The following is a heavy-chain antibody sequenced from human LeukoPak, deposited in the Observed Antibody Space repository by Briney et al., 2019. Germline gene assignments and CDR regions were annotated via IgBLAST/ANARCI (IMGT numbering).Heavy chain of an antibody. V-gene: IGHV3-7*01. CDR3: ARGGDCSY. CDR1: GFPFSTFW. Sequence: GGSLRLSCAASGFPFSTFWMNWVRQTPEKGLEWLATIKQDGSERHYVDSVRGRFTISRDNTKNSLYLQMNSLRAEDTAVYYCARGGDCSYWGQGTLVTVSS. D-gene: IGHD2-21*02. J-gene: IGHJ4*02. CDR2: IKQDGSER.